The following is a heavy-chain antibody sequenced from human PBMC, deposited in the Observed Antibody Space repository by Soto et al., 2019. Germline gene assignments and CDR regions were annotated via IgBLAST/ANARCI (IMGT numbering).Heavy chain of an antibody. CDR1: GGSFSGYI. Sequence: QVQLQQSGAGLLKPSETLSLTCDVYGGSFSGYIWTWIRQTPGQGLQWMGQINHSGSANYNPSLKSRLSIQVHASISEFSLELSSVTAADSAVYSCARGLISGSQYSRCWYYFDSWGQGTQVTVSS. D-gene: IGHD1-26*01. CDR2: INHSGSA. J-gene: IGHJ4*02. V-gene: IGHV4-34*01. CDR3: ARGLISGSQYSRCWYYFDS.